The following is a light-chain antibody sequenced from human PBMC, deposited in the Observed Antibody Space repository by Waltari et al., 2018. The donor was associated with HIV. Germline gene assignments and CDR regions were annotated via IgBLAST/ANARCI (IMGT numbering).Light chain of an antibody. CDR3: QQYNNWPGIT. CDR2: GAS. V-gene: IGKV3-15*01. CDR1: QRINNN. J-gene: IGKJ3*01. Sequence: EILMTQSPATLSVSPGERTTLPCRASQRINNNLSWYQQKPGQAPRLLIYGASTGATGVPARFSGSGSGTEFTLTISSLQSEDFAVYYCQQYNNWPGITFGPGTKVDIK.